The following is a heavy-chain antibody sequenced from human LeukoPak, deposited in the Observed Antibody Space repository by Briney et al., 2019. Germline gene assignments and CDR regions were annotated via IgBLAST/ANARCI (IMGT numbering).Heavy chain of an antibody. J-gene: IGHJ4*02. V-gene: IGHV3-7*01. CDR1: GFTFSSYW. CDR3: ARDHYDFSSGYLSGFDY. Sequence: PGGSLRLSCAASGFTFSSYWMSWVRQAPGKGLEWVANIKQDGSEKYYVDSVKGRFTISRDNAKNSLYLQMNSLRAEDTAVYYCARDHYDFSSGYLSGFDYWGQGTLVTVSS. CDR2: IKQDGSEK. D-gene: IGHD3-3*01.